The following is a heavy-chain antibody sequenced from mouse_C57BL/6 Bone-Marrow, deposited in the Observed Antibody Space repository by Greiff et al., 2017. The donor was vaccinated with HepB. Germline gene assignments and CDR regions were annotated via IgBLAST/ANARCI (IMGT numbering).Heavy chain of an antibody. Sequence: QVQLQQPGAELVKPGASVKLSCKASGYTFTSYWMQWVKQRPGQGLEWIGEIDPSDSYTNYNQKFKGKATLTVDTSSSTAYMQLSSLTSEDSAVYYCARPPGSSPDWYFDVWGTGTTVTVSS. CDR3: ARPPGSSPDWYFDV. CDR2: IDPSDSYT. V-gene: IGHV1-50*01. CDR1: GYTFTSYW. J-gene: IGHJ1*03. D-gene: IGHD1-1*01.